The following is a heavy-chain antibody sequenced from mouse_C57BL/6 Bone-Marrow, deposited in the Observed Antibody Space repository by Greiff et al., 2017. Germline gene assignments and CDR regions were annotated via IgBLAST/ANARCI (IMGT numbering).Heavy chain of an antibody. V-gene: IGHV5-9*01. D-gene: IGHD1-1*01. CDR2: ISGGGGNT. CDR1: GFTFSSYT. Sequence: EVQGVESGGGLVKPGGSLKLSCAASGFTFSSYTMSWVRQTPEKRLQWVAAISGGGGNTYYPDSVKGRFTISRDNDKNSLYLQMSSLRSEDTALYYCSRQVTTVLATNYFDGWGTGTTVTVSS. CDR3: SRQVTTVLATNYFDG. J-gene: IGHJ1*03.